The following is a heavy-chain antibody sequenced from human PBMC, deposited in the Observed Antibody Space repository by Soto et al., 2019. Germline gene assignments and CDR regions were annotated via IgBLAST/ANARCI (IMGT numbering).Heavy chain of an antibody. CDR1: GFTFSSYS. Sequence: EVQLVESGGGLVKPGGSLRLSCAASGFTFSSYSMNWVRQSPGKGLDWVSYITGSSSYIYYADSVKGRFTISRDNAKNSLYLQMNSLSAADTAVYYCAIDVYYYDSSAYWAYWGQGTLVTGSS. V-gene: IGHV3-21*02. D-gene: IGHD3-22*01. CDR3: AIDVYYYDSSAYWAY. J-gene: IGHJ4*02. CDR2: ITGSSSYI.